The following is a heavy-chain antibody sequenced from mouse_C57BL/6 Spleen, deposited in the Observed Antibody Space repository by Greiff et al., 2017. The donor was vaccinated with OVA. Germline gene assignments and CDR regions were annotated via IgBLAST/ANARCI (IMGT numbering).Heavy chain of an antibody. D-gene: IGHD1-1*01. CDR1: GYSFTDYN. CDR2: IHPNYGTT. J-gene: IGHJ1*03. Sequence: EVKLQESGPELVKPGASVKISCKASGYSFTDYNMNWVKQSNGKSLEWIGVIHPNYGTTSYNQKFKGKATLTVDQSSSTAYMQLNSLTSEDSAVYYCARSLITTVVHWYFDVWGTGTTVTVSS. V-gene: IGHV1-39*01. CDR3: ARSLITTVVHWYFDV.